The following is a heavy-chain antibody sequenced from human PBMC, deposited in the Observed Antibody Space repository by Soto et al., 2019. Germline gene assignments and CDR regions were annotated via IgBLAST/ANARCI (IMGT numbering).Heavy chain of an antibody. Sequence: PGGSLRLSCAASGFTFSGSAMHWVRQASGKGLEWVGRIRSKANSYATAYAASVKGRFTISRDDSKNTAYLQMNSLKTEDTAVYYCTRPGEYFDWLFNDKAFDYWGQGTLVTVSS. J-gene: IGHJ4*02. CDR2: IRSKANSYAT. CDR1: GFTFSGSA. V-gene: IGHV3-73*01. CDR3: TRPGEYFDWLFNDKAFDY. D-gene: IGHD3-9*01.